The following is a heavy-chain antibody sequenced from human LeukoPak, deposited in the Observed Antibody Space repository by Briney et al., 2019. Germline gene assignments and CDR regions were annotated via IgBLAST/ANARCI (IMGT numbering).Heavy chain of an antibody. CDR1: GGSISSGDYS. Sequence: SETLSLTCAVSGGSISSGDYSWSWIRQPPGKGLEWIGEINHSGSTNYNPSLKSRVTISVDTSKNQFSLKLSSVTAADTAVYYCASRGNSSGWDYYFDYWGQGTLVTVSS. D-gene: IGHD6-19*01. CDR2: INHSGST. V-gene: IGHV4-34*01. J-gene: IGHJ4*02. CDR3: ASRGNSSGWDYYFDY.